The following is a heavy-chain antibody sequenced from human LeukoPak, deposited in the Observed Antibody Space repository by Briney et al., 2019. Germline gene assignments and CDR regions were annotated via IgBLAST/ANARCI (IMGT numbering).Heavy chain of an antibody. CDR3: ARWLRRPIDY. V-gene: IGHV3-23*01. Sequence: GGSLRLFCAASGFAFSSYAMTWVRQAPGKGLEWVSVISGSGDSTYYTDSVKGRFTISRDNSRRTLYLQMNNLRAEDTAVYYCARWLRRPIDYWGQGTLVTVSS. CDR2: ISGSGDST. D-gene: IGHD5-12*01. J-gene: IGHJ4*02. CDR1: GFAFSSYA.